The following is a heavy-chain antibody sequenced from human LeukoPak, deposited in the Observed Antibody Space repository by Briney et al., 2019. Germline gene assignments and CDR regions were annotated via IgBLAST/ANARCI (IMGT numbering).Heavy chain of an antibody. Sequence: SETLSLTCTVSGGSISSYYWGWIRQPPGKGLDWIGSIYYSGSTYYNPSLKSRVTISVDTSKNQFSLKLSSVTAADTAVYYCARMAGDCSGGSCYRFNWFDPWGQGTLATVSS. V-gene: IGHV4-39*07. CDR2: IYYSGST. CDR3: ARMAGDCSGGSCYRFNWFDP. CDR1: GGSISSYY. D-gene: IGHD2-15*01. J-gene: IGHJ5*02.